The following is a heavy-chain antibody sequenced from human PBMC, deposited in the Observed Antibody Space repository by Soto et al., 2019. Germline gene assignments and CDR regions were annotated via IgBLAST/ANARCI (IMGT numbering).Heavy chain of an antibody. V-gene: IGHV4-4*02. Sequence: PTETLSLTCAVSGGSINNNFWSWVRQPPGKGLEWIGEIYQTGSINYKPSLRSRVTISVDKSKNQLSLKVDSVTAADTAFYYCVRGNDNQDFWNHWSLDPSCQ. D-gene: IGHD3-3*01. J-gene: IGHJ5*02. CDR3: VRGNDNQDFWNHWSLDP. CDR1: GGSINNNFW. CDR2: IYQTGSI.